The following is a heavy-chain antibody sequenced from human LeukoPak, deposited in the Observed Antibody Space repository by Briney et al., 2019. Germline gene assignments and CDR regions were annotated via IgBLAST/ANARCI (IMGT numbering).Heavy chain of an antibody. CDR1: GVSFSGYY. V-gene: IGHV4-34*01. J-gene: IGHJ4*02. Sequence: SETLSLTCAVYGVSFSGYYWSWIRQPPGKGREWIGEINHRGSTNYNPSLKSRVTISVDTSKNQFSLKLSSVTAADTAVYYCASEDGSHYDSSGYWFDYWGQETLVTVSS. D-gene: IGHD3-22*01. CDR3: ASEDGSHYDSSGYWFDY. CDR2: INHRGST.